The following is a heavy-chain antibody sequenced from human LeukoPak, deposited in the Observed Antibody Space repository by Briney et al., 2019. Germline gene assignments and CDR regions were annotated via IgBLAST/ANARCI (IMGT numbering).Heavy chain of an antibody. J-gene: IGHJ6*02. V-gene: IGHV4-34*01. D-gene: IGHD2-2*01. CDR2: ISHNENT. CDR1: GGSFSGYY. CDR3: ARGPPAKPGTGYYYGMDV. Sequence: SETLSLTCAAYGGSFSGYYWNWIRQPPGKGLEWIGEISHNENTNYSPSLKSRLTISIDTSKNQFSLKLSSVTAADTAVYYCARGPPAKPGTGYYYGMDVWGQGTTVTVSS.